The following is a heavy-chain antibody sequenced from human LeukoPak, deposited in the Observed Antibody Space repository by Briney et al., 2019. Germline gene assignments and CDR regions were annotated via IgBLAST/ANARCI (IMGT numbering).Heavy chain of an antibody. CDR3: AKDRPTWPIDY. CDR2: ISTNGGTT. CDR1: RFILSSHG. Sequence: GRSLRLSCAAYRFILSSHGMHWVRQAPGKGLEWVSSISTNGGTTYYADSVKGRCTVSRDTSMNTLYLQMNSLKAEDTCVYYCAKDRPTWPIDYWGQGTLVTVSS. V-gene: IGHV3-23*01. D-gene: IGHD5-12*01. J-gene: IGHJ4*02.